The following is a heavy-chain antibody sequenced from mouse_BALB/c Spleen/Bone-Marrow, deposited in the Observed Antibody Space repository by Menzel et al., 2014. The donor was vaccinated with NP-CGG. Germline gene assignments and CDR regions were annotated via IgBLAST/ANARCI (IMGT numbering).Heavy chain of an antibody. CDR1: GFTFSSYG. CDR3: ARVYGWYFDV. J-gene: IGHJ1*01. D-gene: IGHD1-1*01. Sequence: EVMLVESGGGLVQPGGSLKLSCVASGFTFSSYGMSWVRQTPDKRLELVATINNNGGSTYYPDSVKGQFPISRDNAKNDLYLQMSSLKSEDTAMYYCARVYGWYFDVWGAGTTVTVSS. V-gene: IGHV5-6-3*01. CDR2: INNNGGST.